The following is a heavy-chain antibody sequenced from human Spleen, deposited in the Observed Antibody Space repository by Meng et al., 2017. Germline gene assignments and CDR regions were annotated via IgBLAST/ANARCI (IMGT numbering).Heavy chain of an antibody. CDR3: ATRGV. J-gene: IGHJ4*02. D-gene: IGHD3-10*01. Sequence: EVERVESGGDLVQPGTSLTLSCVASGFIITSDIMSWVRQAPGKGLDWVSIIHGGGNAYYAESVKGRFVISRDISKNIIYLQMNSLRVEDTAVYYCATRGVWGQGALVTVSS. V-gene: IGHV3-66*01. CDR2: IHGGGNA. CDR1: GFIITSDI.